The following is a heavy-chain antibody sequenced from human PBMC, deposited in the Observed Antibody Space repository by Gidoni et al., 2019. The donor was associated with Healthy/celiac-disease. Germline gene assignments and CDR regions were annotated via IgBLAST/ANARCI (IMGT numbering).Heavy chain of an antibody. CDR2: TIPIFGTA. Sequence: QVQLGQSGAEVKKHGSSVKVPCKASGVTFSSYAISWVRQAPGQGLECMGGTIPIFGTASYEQKVQGRVTITADESTSTAYMELSSLRSEDTAVYYCARGREMATMRGWFDPCGQGTLVTVSS. CDR1: GVTFSSYA. J-gene: IGHJ5*02. D-gene: IGHD5-12*01. CDR3: ARGREMATMRGWFDP. V-gene: IGHV1-69*01.